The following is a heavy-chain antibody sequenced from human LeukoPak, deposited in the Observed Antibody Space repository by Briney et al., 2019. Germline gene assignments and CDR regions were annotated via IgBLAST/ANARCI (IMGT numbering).Heavy chain of an antibody. CDR3: ARAPRYYSSGWSGFDY. CDR2: IYSGGST. Sequence: PGGSLRLYCAASGSTVCRNYMIWVRQAPGKGLEWVSVIYSGGSTYYADSVKGRFTISRDNSKNTLYLQMNSLRAEDTAVYYCARAPRYYSSGWSGFDYWGQGTLVTVSS. CDR1: GSTVCRNY. J-gene: IGHJ4*02. D-gene: IGHD6-13*01. V-gene: IGHV3-66*01.